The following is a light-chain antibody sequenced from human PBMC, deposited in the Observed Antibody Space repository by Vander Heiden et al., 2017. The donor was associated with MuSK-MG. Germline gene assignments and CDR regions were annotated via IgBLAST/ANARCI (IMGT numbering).Light chain of an antibody. V-gene: IGKV3-15*01. CDR1: QSVDRN. Sequence: EIVMTQSPATLSVSPGERATLSCRASQSVDRNLAWYQQKPAQAPRLLIYATSIRATGLPARFSGSGSGTEFTLTISSLQSEDHAVDYCLQYDDGTPLTFGEGTKVEIK. J-gene: IGKJ4*01. CDR2: ATS. CDR3: LQYDDGTPLT.